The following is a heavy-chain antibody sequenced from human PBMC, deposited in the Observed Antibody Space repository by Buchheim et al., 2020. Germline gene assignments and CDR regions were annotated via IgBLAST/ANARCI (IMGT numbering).Heavy chain of an antibody. Sequence: QVQLVQSGAEVKKPGSSVKVSCKASGGTFSSYAISWVRQAPGQGLEWMGGIIPIFGTANYAQKFQGRVAITADESTSTAYMELSSLRSEDTAVYYCARDYYDSSGYYSGYYYYYGMDVWGQGTT. CDR1: GGTFSSYA. CDR3: ARDYYDSSGYYSGYYYYYGMDV. J-gene: IGHJ6*02. D-gene: IGHD3-22*01. CDR2: IIPIFGTA. V-gene: IGHV1-69*01.